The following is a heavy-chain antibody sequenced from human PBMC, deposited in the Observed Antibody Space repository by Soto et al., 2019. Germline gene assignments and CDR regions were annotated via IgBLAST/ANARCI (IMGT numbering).Heavy chain of an antibody. CDR3: ARLWVDPYYCYGMDV. J-gene: IGHJ6*02. CDR1: GFTFSSYW. V-gene: IGHV3-74*01. CDR2: INSDGSST. Sequence: EVQLVESGGGLVQPGGSLRLSCAASGFTFSSYWMHWVRQAPGKGLVWVSRINSDGSSTSYADSVKGRFTISRDNAKNTLYLQMNSPRAEDTAVYYCARLWVDPYYCYGMDVWGQGTTVTVSS. D-gene: IGHD3-10*01.